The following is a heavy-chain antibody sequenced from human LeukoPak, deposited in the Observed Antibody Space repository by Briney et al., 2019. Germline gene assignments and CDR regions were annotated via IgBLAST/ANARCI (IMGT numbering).Heavy chain of an antibody. V-gene: IGHV4-34*01. CDR2: INRSGST. Sequence: PSETLSLTCAVYGGSFSGYYWSWIRQPPGKGLEWIGEINRSGSTNYNPSLKSRVTISVDTSKNQFSLKLSSVTAADTAVYYCASSHEVPSGSLDYWGQGTLVTVSS. CDR1: GGSFSGYY. CDR3: ASSHEVPSGSLDY. J-gene: IGHJ4*02. D-gene: IGHD6-25*01.